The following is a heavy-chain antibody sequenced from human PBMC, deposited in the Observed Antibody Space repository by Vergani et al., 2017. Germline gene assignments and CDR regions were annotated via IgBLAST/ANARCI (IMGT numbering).Heavy chain of an antibody. J-gene: IGHJ4*02. CDR2: IYWDDDN. CDR3: AHRSYFDSSGYKY. CDR1: GFSLNSSGVD. D-gene: IGHD3-22*01. V-gene: IGHV2-5*02. Sequence: QITLTESGPTVVKPTQTLTLTCTFSGFSLNSSGVDVGWIRQPPEKALEWLALIYWDDDNRYSPSLKSRLTITKDTSKNQVVLTMTNSDPLDTGTYYCAHRSYFDSSGYKYWGQGILVTVSS.